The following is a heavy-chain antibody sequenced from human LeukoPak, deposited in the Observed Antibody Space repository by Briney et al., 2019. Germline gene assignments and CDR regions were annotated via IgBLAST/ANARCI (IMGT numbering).Heavy chain of an antibody. CDR3: ARQTGSGLFILP. CDR2: IYYSGNT. CDR1: GGSISSGPYY. Sequence: PSETLSLTCTVSGGSISSGPYYWGWIRQPPGKGLEWIGSIYYSGNTYYNASLKSQVSISIDTSKNQFSLRLTSVTAADTAVYYCARQTGSGLFILPGGQGTLVTVSS. D-gene: IGHD3/OR15-3a*01. J-gene: IGHJ4*02. V-gene: IGHV4-39*01.